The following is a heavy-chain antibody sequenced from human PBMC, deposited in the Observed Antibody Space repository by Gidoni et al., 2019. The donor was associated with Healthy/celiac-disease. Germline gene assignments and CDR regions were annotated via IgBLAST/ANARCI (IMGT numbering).Heavy chain of an antibody. CDR1: GGSISSGGYY. D-gene: IGHD3-10*01. V-gene: IGHV4-31*03. CDR2: IYYSGST. CDR3: ARESARGGSGSYIDY. Sequence: QVQLQESGPGLVKPSQTLSLTCTVSGGSISSGGYYWSWIRQHPGKGLEWIGYIYYSGSTYYNPSLKSRVTISVDTSKNQFSLKLSSVTAADTAVYYCARESARGGSGSYIDYWGQGTLVTVSS. J-gene: IGHJ4*02.